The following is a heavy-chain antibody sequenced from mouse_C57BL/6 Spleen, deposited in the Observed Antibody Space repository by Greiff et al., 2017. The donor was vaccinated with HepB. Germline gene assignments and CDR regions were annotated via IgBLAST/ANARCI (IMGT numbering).Heavy chain of an antibody. J-gene: IGHJ2*01. CDR3: TRYYSNYVFDY. D-gene: IGHD2-5*01. Sequence: EVKLMESGEGLVKPGGSLKLSCAASGFTFSSYAMSWVRQTPEKRLEWVAYISSGGDYIYYADTVKGRFTISRDNARNTLYLQMSSLKSEDTAMYYCTRYYSNYVFDYWGQGTTLTVSS. CDR2: ISSGGDYI. CDR1: GFTFSSYA. V-gene: IGHV5-9-1*02.